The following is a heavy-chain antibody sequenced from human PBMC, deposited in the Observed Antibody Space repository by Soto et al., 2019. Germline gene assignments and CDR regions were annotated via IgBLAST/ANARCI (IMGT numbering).Heavy chain of an antibody. CDR1: GFTFSSYG. CDR3: ARDNQKSPVNYYYYMDV. Sequence: LRLSCAASGFTFSSYGMHWVRQAPGKGLEWVAVIWYDGSNKYYADSVKGRFTISRDNSKNTLYLQMNSLRAEDTAVYYCARDNQKSPVNYYYYMDVWGKGTTVTVSS. CDR2: IWYDGSNK. V-gene: IGHV3-33*01. D-gene: IGHD3-16*02. J-gene: IGHJ6*03.